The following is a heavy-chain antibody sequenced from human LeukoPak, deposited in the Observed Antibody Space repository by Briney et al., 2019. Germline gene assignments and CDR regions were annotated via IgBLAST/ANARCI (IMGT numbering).Heavy chain of an antibody. J-gene: IGHJ4*02. V-gene: IGHV1-8*03. CDR3: ARDSSTGYSSSWYGTPVGFDY. CDR2: MNSNSGNT. Sequence: ASVKVSCKGYGYTFINHDIDWVRQAAGQGLEWMGWMNSNSGNTGYAQKFQGRVTFTRDTSISTAYMELYSLRSEDTAVYYCARDSSTGYSSSWYGTPVGFDYWGQGTLVTVSS. D-gene: IGHD6-13*01. CDR1: GYTFINHD.